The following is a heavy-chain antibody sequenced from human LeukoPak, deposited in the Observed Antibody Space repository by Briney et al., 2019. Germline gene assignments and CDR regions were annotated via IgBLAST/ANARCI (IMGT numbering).Heavy chain of an antibody. J-gene: IGHJ4*02. Sequence: ASVKVSCKASGYTFTGYYMHWVRQAPGQGLEWTGWINPNSGGTNYAQKFQGRVTMTRDTSISTAYMELSRLRSDDTAVYYCARDFIVGATNNFDYWGQGTLVTVSS. CDR3: ARDFIVGATNNFDY. V-gene: IGHV1-2*02. D-gene: IGHD1-26*01. CDR1: GYTFTGYY. CDR2: INPNSGGT.